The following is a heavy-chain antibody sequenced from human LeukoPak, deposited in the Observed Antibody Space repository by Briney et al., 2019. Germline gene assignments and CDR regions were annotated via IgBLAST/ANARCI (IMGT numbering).Heavy chain of an antibody. D-gene: IGHD6-13*01. CDR3: ARVVWMYSSSWYGGGVFDY. CDR1: GYTFTSYD. Sequence: ASVKVSCKASGYTFTSYDINWVRQATGQGLEWMGWMNPNSGNTGYAQKFQGRVTITRNTSISTAYMELSSLRSEDTAVYYCARVVWMYSSSWYGGGVFDYWGQGTLVTVSS. CDR2: MNPNSGNT. J-gene: IGHJ4*02. V-gene: IGHV1-8*03.